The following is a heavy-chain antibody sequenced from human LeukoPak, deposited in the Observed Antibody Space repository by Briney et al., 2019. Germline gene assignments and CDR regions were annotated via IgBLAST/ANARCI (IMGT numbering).Heavy chain of an antibody. CDR1: GFTVSSNY. Sequence: GGSLRLSRAASGFTVSSNYMSWVRQAPGKGLEWVSVIYSGGSTYYADSVKGRFTISRDNSKNTLYLQMNSLRAEDTAVYYCARHQATGGFWFDPWGQGTLVTVSS. J-gene: IGHJ5*02. CDR2: IYSGGST. CDR3: ARHQATGGFWFDP. V-gene: IGHV3-53*01. D-gene: IGHD3-16*01.